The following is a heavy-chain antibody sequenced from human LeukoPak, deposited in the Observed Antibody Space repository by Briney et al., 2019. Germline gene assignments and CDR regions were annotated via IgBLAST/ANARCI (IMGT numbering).Heavy chain of an antibody. D-gene: IGHD3-22*01. Sequence: PGGSLRLSCATSGFTFMNYAMSWVRQAPGKGLEWVSGISGSGDSTYYADSVKGRFSISRDNSKNTLYLQMNSLRAEDTAVYLCAKRDTSGSYYFDYWGQGTLVTVSS. CDR3: AKRDTSGSYYFDY. V-gene: IGHV3-23*01. CDR1: GFTFMNYA. J-gene: IGHJ4*02. CDR2: ISGSGDST.